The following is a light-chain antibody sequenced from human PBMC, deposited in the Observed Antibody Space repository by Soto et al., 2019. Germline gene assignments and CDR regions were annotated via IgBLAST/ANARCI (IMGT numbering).Light chain of an antibody. CDR1: SSDVGGYNY. Sequence: ALTQPASVSGSPGQSITISCTGTSSDVGGYNYVSWYQQHPGKAPKLMIYDVSNRPSGVSNRFSGSKSGNTASLTISGLQAEDEADYYCSSYTSSSPYVSGTGTKVTVL. CDR2: DVS. J-gene: IGLJ1*01. V-gene: IGLV2-14*01. CDR3: SSYTSSSPYV.